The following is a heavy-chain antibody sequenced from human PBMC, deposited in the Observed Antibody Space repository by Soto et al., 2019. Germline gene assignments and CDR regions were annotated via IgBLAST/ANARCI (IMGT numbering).Heavy chain of an antibody. D-gene: IGHD4-4*01. CDR1: GYTFTSYY. V-gene: IGHV1-46*01. Sequence: QVQLVQSGAEVKKPGASVKVSCKASGYTFTSYYMHWVRQAPGQGLEWMGIINPSGGSTSYAQKFQGRVTMTRYTATSTVYMELSSLRSEDTAVYYCARGAVTTGGWIDPWGQGTLVTVSS. CDR3: ARGAVTTGGWIDP. J-gene: IGHJ5*02. CDR2: INPSGGST.